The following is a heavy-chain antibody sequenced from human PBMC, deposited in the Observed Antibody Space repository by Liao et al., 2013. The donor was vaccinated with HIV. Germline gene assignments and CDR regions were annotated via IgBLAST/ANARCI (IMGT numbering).Heavy chain of an antibody. V-gene: IGHV4-34*10. Sequence: QVQLQESGPGLVKPSETLSLTCTVSGDSISYYHWSWIRQQPAGKGLEWIGEVTHSGGTNHNPSLENRLTISVDTSKNQVSLKLDSVTAADSAIYYCARGRTVATTPLAYWGQGTLVTVSS. CDR2: VTHSGGT. CDR1: GDSISYYH. CDR3: ARGRTVATTPLAY. D-gene: IGHD5-12*01. J-gene: IGHJ4*02.